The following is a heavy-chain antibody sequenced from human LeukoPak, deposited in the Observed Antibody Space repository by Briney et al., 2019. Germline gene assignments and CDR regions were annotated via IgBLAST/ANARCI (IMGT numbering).Heavy chain of an antibody. D-gene: IGHD4-23*01. Sequence: PSETLSLTCTVSGGSISSYYWSWIRQPPGRGLEWIGYIYYSGSTNYNPSLKSRVTISVDTSKNQFSLKLSSVTAADTAVYYCARVGGTNYYYYGMDVWGQGTTVTVSS. CDR2: IYYSGST. CDR1: GGSISSYY. V-gene: IGHV4-59*01. CDR3: ARVGGTNYYYYGMDV. J-gene: IGHJ6*02.